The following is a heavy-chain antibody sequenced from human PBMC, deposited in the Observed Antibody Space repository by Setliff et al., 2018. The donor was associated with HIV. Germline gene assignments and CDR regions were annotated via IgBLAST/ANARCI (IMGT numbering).Heavy chain of an antibody. Sequence: PGESLKISCKGSGYSFTSYWIGWVRQMPGKGLEWMGIIYPGDSDTRYSPAFQGQVTIPAAKSISTAYLQWSSLKASDTAMYYCARFGCGELPYYSGMDVWGQGTTVTVSS. V-gene: IGHV5-51*01. J-gene: IGHJ6*02. D-gene: IGHD3-10*01. CDR3: ARFGCGELPYYSGMDV. CDR2: IYPGDSDT. CDR1: GYSFTSYW.